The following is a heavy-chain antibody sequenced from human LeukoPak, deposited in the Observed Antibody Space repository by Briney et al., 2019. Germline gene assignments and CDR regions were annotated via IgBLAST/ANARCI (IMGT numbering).Heavy chain of an antibody. CDR2: IKSNIDGGTT. CDR3: TSLTVTQPFDV. D-gene: IGHD4-17*01. CDR1: GFTFTSAW. Sequence: PGGSLRLSCAASGFTFTSAWMNWVRQAPGRGLEWVGRIKSNIDGGTTDYVAAVKGRFTISRDDSKNTLYPQMNSLKTEDTAIYYCTSLTVTQPFDVWGQGTMVTVSS. V-gene: IGHV3-15*07. J-gene: IGHJ3*01.